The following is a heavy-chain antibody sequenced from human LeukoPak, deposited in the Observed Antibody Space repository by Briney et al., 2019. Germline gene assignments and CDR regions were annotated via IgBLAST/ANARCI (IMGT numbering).Heavy chain of an antibody. V-gene: IGHV3-48*04. J-gene: IGHJ6*02. CDR1: GFTFSSYS. Sequence: PGGSLRLSCAASGFTFSSYSMNWVRQAPGKGLEWVSYISSSSSTIYYADSVKGRFTISRDNAKNSLYLQMNSLRAEDTAVYYCARVSRDYYYGSGSYDGYGMDVWGQGTTVTVSS. CDR3: ARVSRDYYYGSGSYDGYGMDV. CDR2: ISSSSSTI. D-gene: IGHD3-10*01.